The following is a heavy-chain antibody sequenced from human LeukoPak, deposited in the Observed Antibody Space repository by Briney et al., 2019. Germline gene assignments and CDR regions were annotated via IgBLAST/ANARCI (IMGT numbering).Heavy chain of an antibody. D-gene: IGHD3-22*01. CDR3: ARRGKHYYDSSGYHPLDY. CDR2: MNPNSGNT. V-gene: IGHV1-8*03. CDR1: GYTFTSYD. Sequence: ASVKVSCKASGYTFTSYDINWVRQATGQGLEWMGGMNPNSGNTGYAQKFQGRVTITRNTSISTAYMELSSLRSEDTAVYYCARRGKHYYDSSGYHPLDYWGQGTLVTVSS. J-gene: IGHJ4*02.